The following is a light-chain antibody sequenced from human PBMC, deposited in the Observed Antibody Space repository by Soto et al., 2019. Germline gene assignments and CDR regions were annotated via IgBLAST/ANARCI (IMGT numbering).Light chain of an antibody. CDR3: LQYDHLPPYT. CDR1: QDISNY. CDR2: DAS. Sequence: DIQMTQSPSSLSASVGDRVTITCQAGQDISNYLNWYQQKPGKAPRLLSYDASNLDTRVLSRFSRSGSGTDFTFTISRLQLEDIATYYCLQYDHLPPYTFGHGTKLEIK. J-gene: IGKJ2*01. V-gene: IGKV1-33*01.